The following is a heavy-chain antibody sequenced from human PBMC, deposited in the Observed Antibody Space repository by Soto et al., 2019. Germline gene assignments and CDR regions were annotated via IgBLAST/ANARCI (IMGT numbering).Heavy chain of an antibody. V-gene: IGHV1-69*01. D-gene: IGHD2-2*01. CDR2: IIPIPGTA. Sequence: QVQLVQSGAEVKKPGSSVKVSCKASGGTFGSYAISWVRQAPGQGLEWMGGIIPIPGTANYAEKFQGRVTIAAVESTSTAYMELSSLRSEDTPVYYCAGSDGSSTSLEIYYYYYYGMDVWGQGTTVSGSS. CDR3: AGSDGSSTSLEIYYYYYYGMDV. CDR1: GGTFGSYA. J-gene: IGHJ6*02.